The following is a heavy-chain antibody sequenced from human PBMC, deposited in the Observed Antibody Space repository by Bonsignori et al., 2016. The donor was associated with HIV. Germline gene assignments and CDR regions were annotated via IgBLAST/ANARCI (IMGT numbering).Heavy chain of an antibody. CDR3: TTPLTLGVFDC. CDR2: IKSKTDGGTT. D-gene: IGHD3-16*01. V-gene: IGHV3-15*01. J-gene: IGHJ4*02. Sequence: GESLKISCAASGFTFSNTWMNWVRQAPGKGLEWVGRIKSKTDGGTTDYAAPVKGRFTISRDDSKSTLYLQMNSLKTEDTAVYYCTTPLTLGVFDCWGRGTLVTVSS. CDR1: GFTFSNTW.